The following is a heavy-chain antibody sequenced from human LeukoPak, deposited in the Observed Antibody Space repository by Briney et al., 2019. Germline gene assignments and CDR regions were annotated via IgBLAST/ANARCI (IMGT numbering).Heavy chain of an antibody. CDR3: ARGSDYSNYALFY. V-gene: IGHV1-2*02. Sequence: GASVKVSCKASGYTFTGYYMHWVRQAPGQGLEWMGWINPNSGGTNYAQKFQGRVTMTRDTSISTAYMELSRLRSDDTAVYYCARGSDYSNYALFYWGQGTLVTVSS. D-gene: IGHD4-11*01. J-gene: IGHJ4*02. CDR1: GYTFTGYY. CDR2: INPNSGGT.